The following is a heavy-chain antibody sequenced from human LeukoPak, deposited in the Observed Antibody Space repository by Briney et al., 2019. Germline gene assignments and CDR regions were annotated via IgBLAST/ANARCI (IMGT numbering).Heavy chain of an antibody. D-gene: IGHD1-1*01. Sequence: SETLSLTCTVSGGSISSSSYYWGWIRQPPGKGLEWIGYIYYGGNTDHNPSLKSRVSISVDTSKNQVSLRLTSVTAADTAVYYCARGTISMDVWGRGTTVTISS. V-gene: IGHV4-61*05. CDR3: ARGTISMDV. CDR1: GGSISSSSYY. J-gene: IGHJ6*03. CDR2: IYYGGNT.